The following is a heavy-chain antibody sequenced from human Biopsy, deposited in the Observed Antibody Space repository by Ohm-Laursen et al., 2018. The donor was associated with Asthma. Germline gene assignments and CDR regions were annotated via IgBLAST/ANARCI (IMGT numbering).Heavy chain of an antibody. Sequence: SLRLSCAASGFTFGDYWMSWVRQVPGKGLEWVANIKHDGTEKNHVDPLKGRFTISRDNAKNSLHLQMNSLRAEDTAVYYCARTFHFWSPYHAEHYQLWGQGTLVTVPS. CDR1: GFTFGDYW. D-gene: IGHD3-3*02. V-gene: IGHV3-7*01. CDR2: IKHDGTEK. J-gene: IGHJ1*01. CDR3: ARTFHFWSPYHAEHYQL.